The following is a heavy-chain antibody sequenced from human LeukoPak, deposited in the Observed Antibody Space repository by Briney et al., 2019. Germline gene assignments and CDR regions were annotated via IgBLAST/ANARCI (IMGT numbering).Heavy chain of an antibody. CDR3: ARVDWGGSSPYYYYYMDV. CDR2: INHSGST. Sequence: SETLSLTCAVYGGSFSGYYWSWIRQPPGKGLEWIGEINHSGSTNYNPSLKSRVTISVDTSKNQFSLKVTSVTAADTAVYYCARVDWGGSSPYYYYYMDVWGKGTTVTVSS. V-gene: IGHV4-34*01. CDR1: GGSFSGYY. D-gene: IGHD1-26*01. J-gene: IGHJ6*03.